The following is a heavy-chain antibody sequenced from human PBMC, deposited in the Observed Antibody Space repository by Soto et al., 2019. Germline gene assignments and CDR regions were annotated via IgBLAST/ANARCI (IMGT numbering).Heavy chain of an antibody. V-gene: IGHV1-69*06. Sequence: QVVLLQSGAEVKEPGSSVRVSCQVSGSTFNNFAFSWVRQAPGHGPEWMGGIVVDSNTAEYSQRFQDRVTITADTYTDTLYMELGSLTFEDTAVYYCARAIKRWEVNYYFDFWGQGTLGTVSS. J-gene: IGHJ4*02. CDR3: ARAIKRWEVNYYFDF. CDR2: IVVDSNTA. CDR1: GSTFNNFA. D-gene: IGHD1-26*01.